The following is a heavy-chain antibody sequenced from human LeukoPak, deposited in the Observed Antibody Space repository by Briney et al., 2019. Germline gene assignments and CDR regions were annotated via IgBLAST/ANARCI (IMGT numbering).Heavy chain of an antibody. J-gene: IGHJ4*02. CDR3: ARDPYRGAPDYFDY. Sequence: GGSLRLSCGASGFTFSDYPLHWVRQAPGKGLEWVAVISYDGLVKYYTDSVKGRFTISRDSSKNTLYLEMIGLRAEDTAMYYCARDPYRGAPDYFDYWGQGTLVTVSS. CDR1: GFTFSDYP. CDR2: ISYDGLVK. D-gene: IGHD1-14*01. V-gene: IGHV3-30-3*01.